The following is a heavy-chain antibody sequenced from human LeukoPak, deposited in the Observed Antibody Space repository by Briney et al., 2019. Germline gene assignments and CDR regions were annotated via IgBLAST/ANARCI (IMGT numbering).Heavy chain of an antibody. D-gene: IGHD5-18*01. V-gene: IGHV3-7*01. Sequence: GGSLRLSCAASGFTFSSYWMSWVRQAPGKGLEWVANIKQDGSEKYYVDSVKGRFTISRDNARNSLYLQMNSLRAEDTAVYYCARDQRGYSYVDYWGQGTLVTVYS. CDR2: IKQDGSEK. CDR3: ARDQRGYSYVDY. J-gene: IGHJ4*02. CDR1: GFTFSSYW.